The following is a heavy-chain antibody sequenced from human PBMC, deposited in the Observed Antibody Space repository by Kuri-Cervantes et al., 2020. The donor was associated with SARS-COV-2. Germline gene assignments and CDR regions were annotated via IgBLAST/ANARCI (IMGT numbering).Heavy chain of an antibody. CDR2: IWYDGSNK. Sequence: LSLTCAASGFTFSSHGMHWVRQAPGKGLEWVAVIWYDGSNKYYADSVKGRFTISRDNSKNTLYLQMNSLRAEDTAVYYCVRDLVVSSGWDYYMDVWGKGTTVTVSS. V-gene: IGHV3-33*01. CDR1: GFTFSSHG. J-gene: IGHJ6*03. D-gene: IGHD6-19*01. CDR3: VRDLVVSSGWDYYMDV.